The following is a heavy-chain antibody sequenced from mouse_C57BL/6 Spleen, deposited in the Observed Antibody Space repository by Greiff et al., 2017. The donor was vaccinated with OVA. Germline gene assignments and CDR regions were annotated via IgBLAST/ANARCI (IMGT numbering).Heavy chain of an antibody. D-gene: IGHD2-1*01. CDR3: TRGGNPYAMDY. V-gene: IGHV5-9-1*02. CDR1: GFTFSSYA. J-gene: IGHJ4*01. Sequence: EVKLVESGEGLVKPGGSLKLSCAASGFTFSSYAMSWVRQTPEKRLEWVAYISSGGDYIYYADTVKGRFTISRDNARNTLYLQMSSLKSEDTAMYYCTRGGNPYAMDYWGQGTSVTVSS. CDR2: ISSGGDYI.